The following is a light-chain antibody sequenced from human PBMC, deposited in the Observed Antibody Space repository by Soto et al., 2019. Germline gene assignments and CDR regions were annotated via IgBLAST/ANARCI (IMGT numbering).Light chain of an antibody. CDR3: LQDYNYSWT. Sequence: AIQMTQSASSLSASVGDRVTITCRASQGIRYDLAWFQQKPGKAPKHLIYGASRVQRGVPSRFSGSGPGTDFTLTITSLQPEDFATYYCLQDYNYSWTFGQGTKVEIK. J-gene: IGKJ1*01. CDR1: QGIRYD. CDR2: GAS. V-gene: IGKV1-6*01.